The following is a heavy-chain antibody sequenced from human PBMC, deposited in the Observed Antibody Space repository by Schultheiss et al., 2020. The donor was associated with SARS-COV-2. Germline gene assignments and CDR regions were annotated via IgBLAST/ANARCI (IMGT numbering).Heavy chain of an antibody. V-gene: IGHV1-8*01. J-gene: IGHJ4*02. Sequence: ASVKVSCKASGYTFTSYDINWVRQATGQGLEWMGWMNPNSGNTGYAQKFQGRVTMTTDTSTSTAYMELRSLRSDDTAVYYCARDGGYYDSSGYGDTIGRGYWGQGTLVTVSS. CDR1: GYTFTSYD. CDR3: ARDGGYYDSSGYGDTIGRGY. D-gene: IGHD3-22*01. CDR2: MNPNSGNT.